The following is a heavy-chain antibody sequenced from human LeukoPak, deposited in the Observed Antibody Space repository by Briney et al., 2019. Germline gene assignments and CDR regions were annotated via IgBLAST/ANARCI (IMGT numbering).Heavy chain of an antibody. CDR2: MIPIFGTA. CDR3: VCPMGYKRNITMIDLDAFDI. D-gene: IGHD3-22*01. J-gene: IGHJ3*02. Sequence: ASVKVSRKASGGTFSSYAISWVRQAPGQGLEWMGRMIPIFGTANYAQKFQGRVTITTDESTSTAYMELSSLRSEDTAVYYCVCPMGYKRNITMIDLDAFDIWGQGTMVTVSS. CDR1: GGTFSSYA. V-gene: IGHV1-69*05.